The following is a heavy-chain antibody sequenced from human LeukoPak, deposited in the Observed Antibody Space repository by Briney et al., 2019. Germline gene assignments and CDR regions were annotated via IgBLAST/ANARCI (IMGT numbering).Heavy chain of an antibody. V-gene: IGHV3-30-3*01. Sequence: GRSLRLSCAASGVTFSSYAMHWVRQAPGKGLEWVAVISYDGSNKYYADSVKGRFTISRDNSKNTLYLQMNSLRAEDTAVYYCARDPAWRVVVAATSVSSGMDVWGQGTTVTVSS. J-gene: IGHJ6*02. CDR3: ARDPAWRVVVAATSVSSGMDV. CDR1: GVTFSSYA. D-gene: IGHD2-15*01. CDR2: ISYDGSNK.